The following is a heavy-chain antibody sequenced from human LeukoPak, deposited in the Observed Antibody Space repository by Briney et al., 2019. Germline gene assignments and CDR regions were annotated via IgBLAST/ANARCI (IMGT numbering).Heavy chain of an antibody. Sequence: GGSLRLSCAASGFTFSSYSMNWVRQAPGKGLEWVSSISSSSSYIYYADSVKGRFTISRDNAKNSLYLQMNSLRAEDTAVYYCAKESHTYYDFWSGNFDYWGQGTLVTVSS. V-gene: IGHV3-21*04. CDR2: ISSSSSYI. D-gene: IGHD3-3*01. CDR1: GFTFSSYS. J-gene: IGHJ4*02. CDR3: AKESHTYYDFWSGNFDY.